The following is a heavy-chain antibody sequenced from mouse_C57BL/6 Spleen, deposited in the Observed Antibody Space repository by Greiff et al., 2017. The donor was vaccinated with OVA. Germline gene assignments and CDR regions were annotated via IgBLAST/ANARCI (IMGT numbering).Heavy chain of an antibody. CDR2: IHPNSGST. D-gene: IGHD1-1*01. CDR1: GYTFTSYW. CDR3: SISHYYGSSYGD. V-gene: IGHV1-64*01. Sequence: QVQLQQPGAELVKPGASVKLSCKASGYTFTSYWMHWVKQRPGQGLEWIGMIHPNSGSTNYNEKFKSKATLTVDKSSSTAYMQLSSLTSEDSAVYYCSISHYYGSSYGDWGKGTTLTVSS. J-gene: IGHJ2*01.